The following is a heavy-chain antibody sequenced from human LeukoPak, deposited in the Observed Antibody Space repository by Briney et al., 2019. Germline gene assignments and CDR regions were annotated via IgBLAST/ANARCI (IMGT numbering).Heavy chain of an antibody. Sequence: SETLSLTCTVSGGSISSGDYYWSWIRQPPGKGLEWIGYIYYSGSTYYNPSLKSRVTISVDTSKNQFSLKLSSVTAADTAVYYCASGRDLGGYVPVDFDYWGQGTLVTVSS. CDR1: GGSISSGDYY. J-gene: IGHJ4*02. CDR2: IYYSGST. CDR3: ASGRDLGGYVPVDFDY. D-gene: IGHD5-12*01. V-gene: IGHV4-30-4*01.